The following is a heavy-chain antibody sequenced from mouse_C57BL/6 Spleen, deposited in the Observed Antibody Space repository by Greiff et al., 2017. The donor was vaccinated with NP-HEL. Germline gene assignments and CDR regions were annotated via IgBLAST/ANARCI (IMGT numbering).Heavy chain of an antibody. CDR2: IWGDRST. J-gene: IGHJ3*01. D-gene: IGHD2-12*01. V-gene: IGHV2-3*01. CDR1: GFSLTSYG. CDR3: AKYCDNYVFAY. Sequence: VKLQESGPGLVAPSQSLSITCTASGFSLTSYGVSWVRQPPGKGLEWLGLIWGDRSTNYHSALIFRLSISKDNSKRQVCLKLNRLQTDDTATYYCAKYCDNYVFAYWGQGTLVTVSA.